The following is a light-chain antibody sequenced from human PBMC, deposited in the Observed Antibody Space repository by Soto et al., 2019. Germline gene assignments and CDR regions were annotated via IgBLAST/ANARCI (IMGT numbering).Light chain of an antibody. CDR3: CSSSYNVV. CDR2: EGT. J-gene: IGLJ2*01. CDR1: SSNVGSYNF. V-gene: IGLV2-23*01. Sequence: QSVLTQPASVSGSPGQSITISCSRTSSNVGSYNFVSWYQQHPGKAPKLLIHEGTKRPSGVSNRFSGYQSDNTASLTISGLQAEDEADYYCCSSSYNVVFGGGTKLTVL.